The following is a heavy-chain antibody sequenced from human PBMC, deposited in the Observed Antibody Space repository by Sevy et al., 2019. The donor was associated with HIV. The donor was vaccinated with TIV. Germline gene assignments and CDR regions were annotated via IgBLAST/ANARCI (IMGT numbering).Heavy chain of an antibody. D-gene: IGHD6-19*01. V-gene: IGHV1-8*02. CDR1: GFNFASYD. CDR3: ARVSGWHLRYGMDV. Sequence: ASVKVSCKASGFNFASYDIYWVRQATGQGLEWMGWMNTNSGNTGFAQKFQGRVTMTRNNSITNAFMELSNLRSEDTAVYYCARVSGWHLRYGMDVWGQGTTVTVSS. CDR2: MNTNSGNT. J-gene: IGHJ6*02.